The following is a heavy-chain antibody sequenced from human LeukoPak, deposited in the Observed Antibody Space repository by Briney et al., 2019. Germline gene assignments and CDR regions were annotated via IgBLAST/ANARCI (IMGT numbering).Heavy chain of an antibody. J-gene: IGHJ4*02. CDR2: ISYDGSNK. Sequence: GGSLRLSCAASGFTFSGYPIHWVRQAPGKGLEWVAVISYDGSNKYYADSVKGRFTISRDNSKNTLYLQMNSLRAEDTAVYYAVRHFDYWGQGTLVTVSS. V-gene: IGHV3-30-3*01. CDR3: VRHFDY. CDR1: GFTFSGYP. D-gene: IGHD6-6*01.